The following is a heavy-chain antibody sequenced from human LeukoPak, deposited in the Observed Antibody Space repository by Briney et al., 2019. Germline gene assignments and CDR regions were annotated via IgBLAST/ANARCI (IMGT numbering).Heavy chain of an antibody. D-gene: IGHD1-20*01. CDR1: GYTFTSYG. Sequence: GASVKVSCKASGYTFTSYGLSWVRQAPGQGLERMGWISAYTDSANYAQNLQGRVTMTTDTSTSTAYMELRSLRSDDTAVYYCAREGHNWDFDYWGQGTLVTVSS. CDR3: AREGHNWDFDY. CDR2: ISAYTDSA. J-gene: IGHJ4*02. V-gene: IGHV1-18*01.